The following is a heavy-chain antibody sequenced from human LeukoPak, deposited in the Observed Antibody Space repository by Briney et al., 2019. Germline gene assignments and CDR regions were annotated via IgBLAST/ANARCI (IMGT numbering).Heavy chain of an antibody. CDR3: ARAGYSSIWYEPTFFDH. Sequence: PSETLSLTCSVSGGSMSSHYWNWIRQPPGKGLEWIGYVYDTESTNYNPSLKSRVTISADTSMNQFSLKLTSVTAADTALYYCARAGYSSIWYEPTFFDHWGQGILITVSS. V-gene: IGHV4-59*11. CDR1: GGSMSSHY. CDR2: VYDTEST. D-gene: IGHD6-13*01. J-gene: IGHJ4*02.